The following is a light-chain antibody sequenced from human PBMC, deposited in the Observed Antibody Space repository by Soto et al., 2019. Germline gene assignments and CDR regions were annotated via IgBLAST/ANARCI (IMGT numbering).Light chain of an antibody. CDR2: DAS. J-gene: IGKJ4*01. CDR1: QDISTY. V-gene: IGKV1-39*01. CDR3: QQSDSPRRVFS. Sequence: IQMTQSPSSMSASIGDRVTIICRASQDISTYLNWYQQRPGRAPKVVIYDASNLQSGVPSRFSGSGSGTEFTLTITRLQREDFATYCCQQSDSPRRVFSFGPGTKVEI.